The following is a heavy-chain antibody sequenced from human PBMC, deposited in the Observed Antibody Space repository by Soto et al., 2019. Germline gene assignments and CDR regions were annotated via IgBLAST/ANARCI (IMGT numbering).Heavy chain of an antibody. D-gene: IGHD4-17*01. J-gene: IGHJ1*01. CDR1: GFTFSDYY. V-gene: IGHV3-11*01. CDR3: ARPHDYGDKYFQH. CDR2: ISSSGSTI. Sequence: GGSLRLSCAASGFTFSDYYMSWIRQAPGKGLEWVSYISSSGSTIYYADSVKGRFTISRDNAKNSLYLQMNSLRAEDTAVYYCARPHDYGDKYFQHWGQGTLVTSPQ.